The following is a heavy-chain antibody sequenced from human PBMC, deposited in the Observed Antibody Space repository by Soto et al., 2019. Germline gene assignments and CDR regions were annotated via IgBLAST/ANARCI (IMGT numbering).Heavy chain of an antibody. CDR3: ARGGVEVVGEGFGASRIDY. Sequence: GASVKVSCKASGGTFSSYAISWVRQAPGQGLEWMGGVIPIFGTANYAQKFQGRVTITADESTSTAYMELSSLRSEDTAVYYCARGGVEVVGEGFGASRIDYWGQGTLVTVSS. CDR1: GGTFSSYA. J-gene: IGHJ4*01. V-gene: IGHV1-69*13. D-gene: IGHD3-22*01. CDR2: VIPIFGTA.